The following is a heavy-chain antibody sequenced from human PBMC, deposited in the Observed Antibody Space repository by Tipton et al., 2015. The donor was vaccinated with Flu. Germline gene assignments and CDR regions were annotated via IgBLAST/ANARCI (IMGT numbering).Heavy chain of an antibody. J-gene: IGHJ3*02. Sequence: SLRLSCAASGFTFSTRGMHWVRQAPGRGLEWVAFIRFDGGDEHYADSVKGRFTISRDNSMNTLYLRMNSLRAEDTAIYYCTRSYYYDSSGYDAFDIWGQGTMVTVSS. CDR1: GFTFSTRG. CDR2: IRFDGGDE. D-gene: IGHD3-22*01. CDR3: TRSYYYDSSGYDAFDI. V-gene: IGHV3-30*12.